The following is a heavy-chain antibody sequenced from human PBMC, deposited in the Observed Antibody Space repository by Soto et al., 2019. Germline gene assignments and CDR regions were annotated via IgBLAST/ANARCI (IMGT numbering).Heavy chain of an antibody. CDR3: VRSNVGYAGWFDP. CDR2: ISYDGSNK. CDR1: GFTFSSYA. Sequence: QVQLVESGGGVVQPGRSLRLSCAASGFTFSSYAMHWVRQAPGKGLEWVAVISYDGSNKYYADSVKGRFTISRDNSKNTLYLQMNSLRAEDTAVYYCVRSNVGYAGWFDPWGQGTLVTVSS. V-gene: IGHV3-30-3*01. J-gene: IGHJ5*02. D-gene: IGHD5-12*01.